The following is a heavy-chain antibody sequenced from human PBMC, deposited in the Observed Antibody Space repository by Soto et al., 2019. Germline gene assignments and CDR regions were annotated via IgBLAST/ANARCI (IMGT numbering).Heavy chain of an antibody. CDR3: AKDLNGILTLCFDY. D-gene: IGHD1-1*01. Sequence: GGSLRLSCAASGFTFSDYYMSWIRQAPGKGLEWVSYISSSGSNIYYADSVKGRFTISRDNSKNTLYLQMNSLRAEDTAVYYCAKDLNGILTLCFDYWGQGTLVTVS. CDR1: GFTFSDYY. V-gene: IGHV3-11*01. J-gene: IGHJ4*02. CDR2: ISSSGSNI.